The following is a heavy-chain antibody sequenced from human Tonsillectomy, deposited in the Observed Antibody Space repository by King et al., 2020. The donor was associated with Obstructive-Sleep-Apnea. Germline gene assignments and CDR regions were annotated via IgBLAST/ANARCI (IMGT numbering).Heavy chain of an antibody. V-gene: IGHV1-46*01. J-gene: IGHJ4*02. CDR3: ARQAGGFDN. Sequence: VQLVESGAEVKKPGASVKVSCKASGYTFTTFYFHWVRQAPGQGLEWMGLINPSGGSTTYAQNFQGRVTMTRDTSTSTVFMELSSLRPEDTAVYYCARQAGGFDNWGQGTLVTVSS. CDR1: GYTFTTFY. D-gene: IGHD3-16*01. CDR2: INPSGGST.